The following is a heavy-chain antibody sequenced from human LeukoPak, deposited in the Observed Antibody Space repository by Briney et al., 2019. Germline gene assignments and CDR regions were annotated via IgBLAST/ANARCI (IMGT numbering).Heavy chain of an antibody. CDR3: ARGSTTVTHRGGFDP. Sequence: PGGSLRLSCAASGFTFSSYWMTWVRQAPGKGLEWVANIKQQGSEKYYVDFAEGRFTISRDNAKNSLYLQMNSLRAEDTAMYYCARGSTTVTHRGGFDPWGQGTLVTVSS. CDR2: IKQQGSEK. V-gene: IGHV3-7*01. J-gene: IGHJ5*02. D-gene: IGHD4-17*01. CDR1: GFTFSSYW.